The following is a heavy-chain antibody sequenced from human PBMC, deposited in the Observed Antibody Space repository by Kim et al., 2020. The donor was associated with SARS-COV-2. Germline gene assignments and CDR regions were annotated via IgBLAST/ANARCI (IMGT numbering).Heavy chain of an antibody. J-gene: IGHJ6*02. D-gene: IGHD1-1*01. V-gene: IGHV1-2*02. CDR3: ARRLILDDYYYYGMDV. Sequence: KFQGRVTMTRDTSISTAYMELSRLRSDDTAVYYCARRLILDDYYYYGMDVWGQGTTVTVSS.